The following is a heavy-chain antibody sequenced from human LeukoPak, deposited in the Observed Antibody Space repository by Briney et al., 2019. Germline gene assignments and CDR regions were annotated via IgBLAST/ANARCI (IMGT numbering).Heavy chain of an antibody. J-gene: IGHJ5*02. Sequence: SETLSLTCIVSGGSISSYYWSWIRQPAGKGLEWIGRIYTSGSTNYNPSLKSRVTMSVDTSKNQFSLKLSSVTAADTAVYYCARDVRIAVAGGENWFDPWGQGTLVTVSS. V-gene: IGHV4-4*07. CDR1: GGSISSYY. D-gene: IGHD6-19*01. CDR2: IYTSGST. CDR3: ARDVRIAVAGGENWFDP.